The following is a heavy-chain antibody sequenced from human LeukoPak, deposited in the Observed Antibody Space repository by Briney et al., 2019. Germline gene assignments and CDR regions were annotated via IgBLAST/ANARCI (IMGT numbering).Heavy chain of an antibody. CDR2: ISGSGGNT. J-gene: IGHJ4*02. V-gene: IGHV3-23*01. Sequence: TGGSLRLSCAASGFTFSSYAMSWVRQAPGKGLEWVSAISGSGGNTYYADSEKGRFTISRDNSKNTLYLQMNSLRAEDTAVYYCARYYGSESYWTDYWGQGTLVTVSS. CDR1: GFTFSSYA. D-gene: IGHD3-10*01. CDR3: ARYYGSESYWTDY.